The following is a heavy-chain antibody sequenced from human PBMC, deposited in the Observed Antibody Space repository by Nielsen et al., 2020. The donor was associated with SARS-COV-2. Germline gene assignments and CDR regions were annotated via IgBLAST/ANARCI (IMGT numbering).Heavy chain of an antibody. J-gene: IGHJ5*02. Sequence: WIRQPPGKGLEWVSSISSSSSIIYYADSVRGRFTISRDNAKNSLFLQMNSLRDEDTAVYYCARRFDNWGQGTLVTVSS. CDR3: ARRFDN. CDR2: ISSSSSII. V-gene: IGHV3-48*02.